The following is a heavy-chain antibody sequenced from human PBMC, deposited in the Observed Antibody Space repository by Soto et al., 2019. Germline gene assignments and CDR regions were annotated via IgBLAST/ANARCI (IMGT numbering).Heavy chain of an antibody. Sequence: GGSLRLSCAASGFTFSSYAMSWVRQAPGKGLEWVSAISGSGGSTYYADAVKGGCTISRDNSKNPLYLQMNSLRAEDTAVYYCAKGLPFPHYSSSWYVRARRAINWFDPWGQGTLVTVSS. J-gene: IGHJ5*02. CDR1: GFTFSSYA. CDR3: AKGLPFPHYSSSWYVRARRAINWFDP. D-gene: IGHD6-13*01. V-gene: IGHV3-23*01. CDR2: ISGSGGST.